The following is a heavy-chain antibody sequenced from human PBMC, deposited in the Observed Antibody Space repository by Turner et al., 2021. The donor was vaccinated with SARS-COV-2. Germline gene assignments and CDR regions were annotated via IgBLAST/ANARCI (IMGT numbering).Heavy chain of an antibody. CDR3: ATDYYDSSGYYYGGWFDP. V-gene: IGHV4-39*02. D-gene: IGHD3-22*01. Sequence: QVQLQESGPGLVKPSETLSLTCTVSGGSISSSSYYWGWIRQPPGKGLEWIGSIYYSGSTYYNPSLKSRVTISVDTSKNQFSLKLSSVTAADTAVYYCATDYYDSSGYYYGGWFDPWGQGTLVTVSS. CDR1: GGSISSSSYY. J-gene: IGHJ5*02. CDR2: IYYSGST.